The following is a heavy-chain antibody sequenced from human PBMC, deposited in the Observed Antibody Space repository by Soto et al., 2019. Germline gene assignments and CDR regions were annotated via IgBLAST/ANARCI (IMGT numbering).Heavy chain of an antibody. V-gene: IGHV3-33*01. CDR1: GFTFSSYG. CDR3: GRGGGIAARPDYYYYMDV. D-gene: IGHD6-6*01. CDR2: IWYDGSNK. J-gene: IGHJ6*03. Sequence: QVQLVESGGGVVQPGRSLRLSCAASGFTFSSYGMHWVRQAPGKGLEWVAVIWYDGSNKYYADSVKGRFTISRDNSKNRLYLEMKSPRGEDTDVYYCGRGGGIAARPDYYYYMDVWGKGTTVTVSS.